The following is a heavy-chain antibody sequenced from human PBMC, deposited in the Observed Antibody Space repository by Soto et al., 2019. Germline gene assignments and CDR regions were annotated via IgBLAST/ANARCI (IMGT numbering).Heavy chain of an antibody. CDR1: GFSLNTRGVG. Sequence: QITLQESGPTLVKPTQTLTLTCIFSGFSLNTRGVGVGWIRQPPGQALEWLALIYWDDDKRYSPSLETRLTLTKDTSKNQVVLTMTNMDPMDTATYYCAHRRAYNNYWSWGDFDYWGRGTLVTVSS. CDR3: AHRRAYNNYWSWGDFDY. V-gene: IGHV2-5*02. D-gene: IGHD1-20*01. CDR2: IYWDDDK. J-gene: IGHJ4*01.